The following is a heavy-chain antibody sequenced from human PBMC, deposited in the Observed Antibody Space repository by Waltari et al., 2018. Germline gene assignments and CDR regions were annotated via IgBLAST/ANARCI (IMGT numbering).Heavy chain of an antibody. J-gene: IGHJ4*02. D-gene: IGHD2-2*02. CDR3: ARAHCSSTSCYTFDY. CDR1: GSTFTSYD. Sequence: QVQLVQSGAEVKKPGASVTVSCKASGSTFTSYDINWVRPATGQGLEWMGWMNPNSGNTGYAQKFQGRVTITRNTSISTAYMELSSLRSEDTAVYYCARAHCSSTSCYTFDYWGQGTLVTVSS. V-gene: IGHV1-8*03. CDR2: MNPNSGNT.